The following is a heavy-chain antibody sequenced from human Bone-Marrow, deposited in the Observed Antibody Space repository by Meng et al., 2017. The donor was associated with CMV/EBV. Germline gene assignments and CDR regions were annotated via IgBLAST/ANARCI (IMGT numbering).Heavy chain of an antibody. J-gene: IGHJ4*02. D-gene: IGHD3-10*01. V-gene: IGHV3-33*06. Sequence: GESLKISFAASGFTFISYGMHWVRQAPGKGLEWVAIIWYDGSNKYYADSVKGRFTISRDNSKNTLYLQMNSLRADDTAVYYCAKDARSVGSGTYYEVNYLDYWGQGTPVTVSS. CDR1: GFTFISYG. CDR2: IWYDGSNK. CDR3: AKDARSVGSGTYYEVNYLDY.